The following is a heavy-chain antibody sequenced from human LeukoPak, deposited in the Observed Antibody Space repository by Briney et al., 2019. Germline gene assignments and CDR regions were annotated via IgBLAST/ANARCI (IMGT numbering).Heavy chain of an antibody. Sequence: PGGSLRLSCAASGFTFSSYGMHWVRQAPGKGLEWVAAIWYDGSNKYYADSVKGRFTISRDNSKNTLYLQMNSLRAEDTAVYYCARSGDSSGFDIWGQGTMVTVSS. CDR2: IWYDGSNK. CDR1: GFTFSSYG. CDR3: ARSGDSSGFDI. J-gene: IGHJ3*02. V-gene: IGHV3-33*01. D-gene: IGHD3-22*01.